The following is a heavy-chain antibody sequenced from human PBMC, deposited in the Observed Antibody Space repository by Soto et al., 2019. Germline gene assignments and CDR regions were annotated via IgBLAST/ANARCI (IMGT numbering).Heavy chain of an antibody. CDR2: ISYDGSNK. J-gene: IGHJ4*02. Sequence: AGGSLILSCAASGFTFSSYAMHWVRQAPGKGLEWVAVISYDGSNKYYADSVKGRFTISRDNSKNTLYLQMNSLRAEDTAVYYCARGLAVAGTPEYFDYWGQGTLVTVSS. CDR1: GFTFSSYA. D-gene: IGHD6-19*01. V-gene: IGHV3-30-3*01. CDR3: ARGLAVAGTPEYFDY.